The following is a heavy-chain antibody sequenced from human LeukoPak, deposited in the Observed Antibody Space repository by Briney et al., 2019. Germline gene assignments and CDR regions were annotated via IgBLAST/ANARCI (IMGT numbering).Heavy chain of an antibody. CDR2: VIPIFGTA. CDR1: GGTFSSYA. Sequence: SVKVSCKASGGTFSSYAISWVRQAPGQGLEWMGGVIPIFGTANYAQKFQGRVTITADESTSTAYMELSSLRSEDTAVYYCARVRDIVAVPAAMSAFDPWGQGTLVTVSS. V-gene: IGHV1-69*13. D-gene: IGHD2-2*01. J-gene: IGHJ5*02. CDR3: ARVRDIVAVPAAMSAFDP.